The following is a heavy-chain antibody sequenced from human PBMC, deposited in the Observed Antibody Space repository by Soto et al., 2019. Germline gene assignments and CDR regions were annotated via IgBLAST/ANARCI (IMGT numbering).Heavy chain of an antibody. CDR2: IIPIFGTA. V-gene: IGHV1-69*06. J-gene: IGHJ4*02. CDR3: ASASGNNYGVGTNYYFDH. D-gene: IGHD1-26*01. Sequence: QVQLVQSGAEVKKPGSSVKVSCKTSGGTFSTYSIVWVRQAPGEGLEWMGGIIPIFGTANYAQKFQDRVTVTANKSTNTAFMELSSLKSEATAMYYCASASGNNYGVGTNYYFDHGGQGTLVTVSS. CDR1: GGTFSTYS.